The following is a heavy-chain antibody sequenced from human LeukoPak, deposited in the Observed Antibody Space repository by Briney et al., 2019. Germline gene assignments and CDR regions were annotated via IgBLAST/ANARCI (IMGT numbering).Heavy chain of an antibody. Sequence: PGGSLRLSCAASGFTFSSYAMHWVRQAPGKGLEWVSYISSSSSTIYYADSVKGRFTISRDNAKNSLYLQMNSLRDEDTAVYYCARDLLPRVLDDYVWGSYRYLFDYWGQGTLVTVSS. CDR3: ARDLLPRVLDDYVWGSYRYLFDY. D-gene: IGHD3-16*02. J-gene: IGHJ4*02. V-gene: IGHV3-48*02. CDR1: GFTFSSYA. CDR2: ISSSSSTI.